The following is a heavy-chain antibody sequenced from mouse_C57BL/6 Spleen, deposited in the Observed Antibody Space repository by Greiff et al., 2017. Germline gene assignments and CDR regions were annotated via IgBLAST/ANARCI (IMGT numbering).Heavy chain of an antibody. J-gene: IGHJ1*03. CDR3: ARGDGNYERWYFDV. V-gene: IGHV1-54*01. D-gene: IGHD2-1*01. CDR1: GYAFTNYL. Sequence: QVQLKQSGAELVRPGTSVKVSCKASGYAFTNYLIEWVKQRPGQGLEWIGVINPGSGGTNYNEKFKGKATLTADKSSSTAYMQLSSLTSEDSAVYFCARGDGNYERWYFDVWGTGTTVTVSS. CDR2: INPGSGGT.